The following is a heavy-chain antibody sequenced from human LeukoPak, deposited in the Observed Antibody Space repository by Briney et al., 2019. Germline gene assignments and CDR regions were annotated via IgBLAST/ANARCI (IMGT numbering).Heavy chain of an antibody. CDR3: ARDSSSVNYYYYYYMDV. CDR1: GYTFTGYY. D-gene: IGHD6-6*01. V-gene: IGHV1-2*06. CDR2: INPNSGGT. Sequence: ASVKVSCKASGYTFTGYYMHWVRQAPGQGLEWMGRINPNSGGTNYAQKSQGRVTMTRDTSISTAYMELSRLRSDDTAVYYCARDSSSVNYYYYYYMDVWGKGTTVTVSS. J-gene: IGHJ6*03.